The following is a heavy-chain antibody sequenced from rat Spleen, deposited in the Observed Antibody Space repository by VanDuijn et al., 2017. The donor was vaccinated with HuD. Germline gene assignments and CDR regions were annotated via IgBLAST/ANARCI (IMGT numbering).Heavy chain of an antibody. V-gene: IGHV5-29*01. CDR3: TSLSAPFDY. D-gene: IGHD3-3*01. CDR2: INYDGSST. J-gene: IGHJ2*01. Sequence: EVRLVESDGGLVQPGRSLKLSCAASGFTFSDYYMAWVRQAPTKGLEWVATINYDGSSTYYRDSVKGRFTISRDNAKSTLYLQMNSLRSEDTATYYCTSLSAPFDYWGQGVMVTVSS. CDR1: GFTFSDYY.